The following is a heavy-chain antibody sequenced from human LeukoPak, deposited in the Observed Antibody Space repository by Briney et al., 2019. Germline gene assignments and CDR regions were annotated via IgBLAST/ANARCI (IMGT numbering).Heavy chain of an antibody. J-gene: IGHJ4*02. CDR2: ISGSGGST. D-gene: IGHD2-15*01. Sequence: GGSLRLSCAASGFTFSSYAMSWVRQAPEKGLEWVSAISGSGGSTYYADSVKGRFTISRDNSKNTLYLQMNSLRAEDTAVYYCAKDMGYCSGGSCYSGNYWGQGTLVTISS. CDR1: GFTFSSYA. CDR3: AKDMGYCSGGSCYSGNY. V-gene: IGHV3-23*01.